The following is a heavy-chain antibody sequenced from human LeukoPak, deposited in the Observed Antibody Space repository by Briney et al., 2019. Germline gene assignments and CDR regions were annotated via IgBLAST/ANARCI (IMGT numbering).Heavy chain of an antibody. D-gene: IGHD2-2*02. CDR3: AKWEGYCSSTSCYRDKDYYYYYYMDV. Sequence: GGSVRLSCAASGFTLSSYAMSWVRQAPGKGLEWVSAISGSGGSTYYADSVKGRFTISRDNSKNTLYLQMNSLRAEDTAVYYCAKWEGYCSSTSCYRDKDYYYYYYMDVWGKGTTVTVSS. CDR1: GFTLSSYA. J-gene: IGHJ6*03. CDR2: ISGSGGST. V-gene: IGHV3-23*01.